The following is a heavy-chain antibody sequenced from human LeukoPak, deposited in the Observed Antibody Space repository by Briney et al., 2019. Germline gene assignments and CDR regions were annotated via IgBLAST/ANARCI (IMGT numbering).Heavy chain of an antibody. CDR2: IKQDGSEK. CDR1: GFTFSSYW. J-gene: IGHJ4*02. Sequence: PGGSLRLSCAASGFTFSSYWMSWVRQAPGKGLEWVANIKQDGSEKYYVDSVKGRFTISRDNAKNSLYLQMNSLRAEDTAVYYCARDLGGSYGYGDFDYWGQGTLVTVSS. D-gene: IGHD5-18*01. V-gene: IGHV3-7*03. CDR3: ARDLGGSYGYGDFDY.